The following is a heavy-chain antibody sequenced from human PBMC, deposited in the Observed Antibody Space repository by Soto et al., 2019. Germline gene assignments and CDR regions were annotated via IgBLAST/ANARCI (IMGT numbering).Heavy chain of an antibody. D-gene: IGHD2-21*02. CDR3: ARDLGGNSVDY. V-gene: IGHV4-59*01. CDR2: IYYSGST. J-gene: IGHJ4*02. CDR1: GGSISSYY. Sequence: SSETLSLTCTVSGGSISSYYWSWIRQPPGKGLEWIGYIYYSGSTNYNPSLKSRVTISVDTSKNQFSLKLSSVTAADTAVYYCARDLGGNSVDYWGQGTLVTVSS.